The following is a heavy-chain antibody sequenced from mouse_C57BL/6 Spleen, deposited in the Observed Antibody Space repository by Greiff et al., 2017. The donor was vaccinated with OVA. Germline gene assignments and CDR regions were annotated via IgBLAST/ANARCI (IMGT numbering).Heavy chain of an antibody. J-gene: IGHJ1*03. CDR1: GFSLTSYG. D-gene: IGHD2-1*01. V-gene: IGHV2-2*01. CDR2: IWSGGST. Sequence: VQRVESGPGLVQPSQSLSITCTVSGFSLTSYGVHWVRQSPGKGLEWLGVIWSGGSTDYNAAFISRLSISKDNSKSQVFFKMNSLQADDTAIYYCARGYGNYWYFDVWGTGTTVTVSS. CDR3: ARGYGNYWYFDV.